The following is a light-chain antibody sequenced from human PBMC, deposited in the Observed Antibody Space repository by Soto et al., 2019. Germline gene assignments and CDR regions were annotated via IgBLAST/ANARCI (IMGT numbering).Light chain of an antibody. Sequence: EIVMTQSPATLSVSPGERATLSCRASQSVSSNLAWYQQKPGQAPRLLIYGASTRATGIPARFSGSGSGTEFTLTISSLQSEDFAVYYCQQYNNWPPGPSFGPGTKVDI. V-gene: IGKV3-15*01. J-gene: IGKJ3*01. CDR1: QSVSSN. CDR3: QQYNNWPPGPS. CDR2: GAS.